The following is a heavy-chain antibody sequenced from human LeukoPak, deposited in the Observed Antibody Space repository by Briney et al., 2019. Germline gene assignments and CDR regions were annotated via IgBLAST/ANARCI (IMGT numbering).Heavy chain of an antibody. CDR1: GFTFSRYA. CDR2: VGGSGVTTT. CDR3: ARRSAYYFDY. V-gene: IGHV3-23*01. Sequence: PGGSLRLSCAASGFTFSRYAMSWVRQSPGKGLEWVAGVGGSGVTTTYYADSVKGRLTISRGNSKSTLYLQLSSLRAEDTAVYYCARRSAYYFDYWGQGTLVTVST. J-gene: IGHJ4*02.